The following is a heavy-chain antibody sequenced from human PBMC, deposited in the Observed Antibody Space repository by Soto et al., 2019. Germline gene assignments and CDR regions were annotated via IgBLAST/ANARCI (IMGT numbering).Heavy chain of an antibody. J-gene: IGHJ4*02. CDR3: ARALGMATMV. D-gene: IGHD5-12*01. Sequence: QVQLQESGPGLVKPSQTLSLTCTVSGGSISSGGYYWSWIRQHPGKGLEWNGYIYYSGSTYSNPSVASRLTMSVDTSKTQFSLQLSSVTAADTAVYYCARALGMATMVWGQGTLVTVSS. V-gene: IGHV4-31*03. CDR2: IYYSGST. CDR1: GGSISSGGYY.